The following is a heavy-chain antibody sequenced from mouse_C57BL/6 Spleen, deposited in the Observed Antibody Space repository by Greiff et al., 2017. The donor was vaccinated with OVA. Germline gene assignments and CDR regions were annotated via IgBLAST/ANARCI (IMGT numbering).Heavy chain of an antibody. V-gene: IGHV1-55*01. D-gene: IGHD2-5*01. Sequence: VQLQQPGAELVKPGASVKMSCKASGYTFTSYWITWVKQRPGQGLEWIGDIYPGSGSTNYNEKFKSKATLTVDTSSSTAYMQLSSLTSEETAVYYCARWGSNYVYADWGQGTLVTVSA. CDR2: IYPGSGST. CDR1: GYTFTSYW. CDR3: ARWGSNYVYAD. J-gene: IGHJ3*01.